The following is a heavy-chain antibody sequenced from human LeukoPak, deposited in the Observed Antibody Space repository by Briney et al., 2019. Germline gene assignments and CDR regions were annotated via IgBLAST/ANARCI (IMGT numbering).Heavy chain of an antibody. CDR2: LSYDGTNK. CDR1: GFTFSICA. V-gene: IGHV3-30*14. D-gene: IGHD4-17*01. CDR3: ARDRGDYNGGGFDY. J-gene: IGHJ4*02. Sequence: HAGGSLRLSCAASGFTFSICAMHWVRQAPGKGLEWVATLSYDGTNKYYADSVKGRFTISRDNSKNTLYLQMNSLRAEDTAVYYCARDRGDYNGGGFDYWGQGTLVTVSS.